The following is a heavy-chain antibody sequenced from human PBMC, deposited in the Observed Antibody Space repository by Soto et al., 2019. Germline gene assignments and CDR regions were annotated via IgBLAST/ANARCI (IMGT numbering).Heavy chain of an antibody. CDR2: ISYDGSNK. J-gene: IGHJ4*02. CDR1: GFTFSSYG. CDR3: AKDIAFGGVIVAPLDY. D-gene: IGHD3-16*02. V-gene: IGHV3-30*18. Sequence: GGSLRLSCAASGFTFSSYGMHWVRQAPGKGLEWVAVISYDGSNKYYADSVKGRFTISRDNSKNTLYLQMNSLRAEDTAVYYCAKDIAFGGVIVAPLDYRGQGTLVTVSS.